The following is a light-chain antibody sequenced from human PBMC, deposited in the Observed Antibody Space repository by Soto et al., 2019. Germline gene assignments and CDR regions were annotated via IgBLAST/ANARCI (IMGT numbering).Light chain of an antibody. Sequence: QSALTQPASVSGSPGQSITIACTGTSSYVGGCNYVSWYQQYPGKAPRLVISDVSNRPSGVSNRFSGSKSGNSASLTISGLQAEDEADYYCSSYTSSSTYVFGTGTKVTV. CDR1: SSYVGGCNY. CDR3: SSYTSSSTYV. CDR2: DVS. V-gene: IGLV2-14*01. J-gene: IGLJ1*01.